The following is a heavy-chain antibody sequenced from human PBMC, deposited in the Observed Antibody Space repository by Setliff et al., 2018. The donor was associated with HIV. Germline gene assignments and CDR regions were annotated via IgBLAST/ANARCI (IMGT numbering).Heavy chain of an antibody. CDR2: LNPDNGNT. V-gene: IGHV1-8*03. Sequence: ASVKVSCKASGYNFTTYDINWVRQATGQGLEWMGWLNPDNGNTGYAQKFQGRVTISRNTSISTAYMELSSLTSEDTAVYYCARTDCSSNRCPGLFDPWGQGTLVTVSS. CDR1: GYNFTTYD. J-gene: IGHJ5*02. CDR3: ARTDCSSNRCPGLFDP. D-gene: IGHD2-2*01.